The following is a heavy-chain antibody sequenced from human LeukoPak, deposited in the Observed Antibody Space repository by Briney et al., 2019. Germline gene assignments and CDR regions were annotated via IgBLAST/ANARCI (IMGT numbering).Heavy chain of an antibody. CDR2: FDPEDVET. Sequence: ASVKVSCKVSGYTLTALFMPWGRQAPGKGLEWMGGFDPEDVETIYAQKFKGRVTMTEDTSTDTAYMELSSLRSEDTAVYYCATNPHYYESSGYSSWGQGTLVTVSS. V-gene: IGHV1-24*01. CDR3: ATNPHYYESSGYSS. CDR1: GYTLTALF. J-gene: IGHJ4*02. D-gene: IGHD3-22*01.